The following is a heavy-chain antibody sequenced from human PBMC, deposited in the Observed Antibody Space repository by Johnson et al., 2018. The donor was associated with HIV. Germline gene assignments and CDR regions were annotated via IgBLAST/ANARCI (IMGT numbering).Heavy chain of an antibody. D-gene: IGHD2-8*01. CDR1: GFTFSSYA. Sequence: EVQLVESGGGVVQPGRSLRLSCAASGFTFSSYAMHWVRQAPGKGLEWVSYISSSDSAIWYADSVKGRFTVSRDNAKNSLYLQMNSLRAEDTAVYYCARSVNAGRPFDIWGQGTLVTVSS. CDR3: ARSVNAGRPFDI. V-gene: IGHV3-48*04. CDR2: ISSSDSAI. J-gene: IGHJ3*02.